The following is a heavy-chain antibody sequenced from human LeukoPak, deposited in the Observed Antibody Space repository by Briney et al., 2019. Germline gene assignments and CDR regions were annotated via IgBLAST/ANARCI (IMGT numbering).Heavy chain of an antibody. D-gene: IGHD3-10*01. CDR3: ARDLRGLVRGVPVLS. J-gene: IGHJ5*02. V-gene: IGHV3-7*01. CDR1: GFTFSTYG. Sequence: PGGSLRLSCAASGFTFSTYGIHWVRQAPGKGLEWVANIKQDGSEKYYVDSVKGRFTISRDNAKNSLYLQMNSLRAEDTAVYYCARDLRGLVRGVPVLSWGQGTLVTVSS. CDR2: IKQDGSEK.